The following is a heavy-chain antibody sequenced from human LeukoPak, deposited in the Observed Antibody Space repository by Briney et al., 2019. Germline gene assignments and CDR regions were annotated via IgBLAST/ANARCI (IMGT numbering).Heavy chain of an antibody. V-gene: IGHV3-11*06. CDR3: ARASSSWYGYYFDY. CDR2: ISSSSSYT. CDR1: GFTFSDYY. D-gene: IGHD6-13*01. J-gene: IGHJ4*02. Sequence: GGSLRLSCAASGFTFSDYYMSWIRQAPGKGLECVSYISSSSSYTNYADSVKGRFTISRDNAKNSLYLQMSSLRAEDTAVYYCARASSSWYGYYFDYWGQGTLVTVSS.